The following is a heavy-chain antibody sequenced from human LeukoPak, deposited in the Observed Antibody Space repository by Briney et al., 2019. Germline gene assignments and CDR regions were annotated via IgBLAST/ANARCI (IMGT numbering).Heavy chain of an antibody. CDR2: INHSGST. J-gene: IGHJ4*02. Sequence: SETLSLTCAVYGGSFSGYYWSWIRQPPGKGLEWIGEINHSGSTNYNPSLKSRVTISVDTSKNQFSLKLSSVTAADTAVYYCGRNHYDSSGYYGGETYYFDYWGQGTLVTVSS. V-gene: IGHV4-34*01. CDR1: GGSFSGYY. D-gene: IGHD3-22*01. CDR3: GRNHYDSSGYYGGETYYFDY.